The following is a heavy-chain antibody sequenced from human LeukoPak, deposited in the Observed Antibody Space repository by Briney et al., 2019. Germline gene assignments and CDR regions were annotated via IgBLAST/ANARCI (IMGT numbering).Heavy chain of an antibody. CDR2: IYYSGST. CDR3: AGCGYSYGPPGAYYYYMDV. J-gene: IGHJ6*03. CDR1: GGSISSYY. Sequence: SETLSLTCTVSGGSISSYYWSWIRQPPGKGLEWIGYIYYSGSTNYNPSLKSRVTISVDTSKNQFSLKLSSVTAADTAVYYCAGCGYSYGPPGAYYYYMDVWGKGTTVTVSS. D-gene: IGHD5-18*01. V-gene: IGHV4-59*01.